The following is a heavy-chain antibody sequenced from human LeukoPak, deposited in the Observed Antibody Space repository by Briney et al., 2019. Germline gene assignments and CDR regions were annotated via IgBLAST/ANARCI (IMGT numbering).Heavy chain of an antibody. Sequence: KPSEILSLTCAVYGGSFSGHYWTWIRQPPGKGLEWIGEINHSGSTNYNPSLKSRVTISVDASKNQFSLKVSSVTAADTAVYYCARVKDPGGYYYYYYMDIWGKGNTVTVSS. CDR2: INHSGST. D-gene: IGHD3-16*01. V-gene: IGHV4-34*01. CDR1: GGSFSGHY. CDR3: ARVKDPGGYYYYYYMDI. J-gene: IGHJ6*03.